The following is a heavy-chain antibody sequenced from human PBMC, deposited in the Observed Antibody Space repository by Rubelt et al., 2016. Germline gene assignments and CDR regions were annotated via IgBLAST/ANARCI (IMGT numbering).Heavy chain of an antibody. D-gene: IGHD2-2*01. CDR2: YPGDSDT. V-gene: IGHV5-51*01. Sequence: YPGDSDTRYSPSFQGQVTISADKSISTAYLQWSSLKASDTAMYYCARQRGYCSSTSCYSEDNWFDPWGQGTLVTVSS. CDR3: ARQRGYCSSTSCYSEDNWFDP. J-gene: IGHJ5*02.